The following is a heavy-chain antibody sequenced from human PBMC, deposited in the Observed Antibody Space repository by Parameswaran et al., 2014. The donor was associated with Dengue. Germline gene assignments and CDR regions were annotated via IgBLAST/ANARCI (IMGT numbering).Heavy chain of an antibody. D-gene: IGHD3-16*01. CDR2: IKSKTDGGTT. J-gene: IGHJ4*02. V-gene: IGHV3-15*01. Sequence: RWIRQPPGKGLEWVGRIKSKTDGGTTDYAAPVKGRFTISRDDSKNTLYLQMNSLKTEDTAVYYCTTEGRRLGSGYWGQGNPGHRLL. CDR3: TTEGRRLGSGY.